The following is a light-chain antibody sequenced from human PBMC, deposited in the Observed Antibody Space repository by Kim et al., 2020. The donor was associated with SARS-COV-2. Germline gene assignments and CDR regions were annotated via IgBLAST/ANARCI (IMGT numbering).Light chain of an antibody. CDR3: QRLKSEPLT. CDR2: AAH. V-gene: IGKV1-9*01. Sequence: APVGDRVTISCRGSLSVISYLACYLQKPGRAPKLLSHAAHTLHTEVPSRGSVSGSVTEFTLTLSGLQPEEMAPYICQRLKSEPLTFGGGTK. CDR1: LSVISY. J-gene: IGKJ4*01.